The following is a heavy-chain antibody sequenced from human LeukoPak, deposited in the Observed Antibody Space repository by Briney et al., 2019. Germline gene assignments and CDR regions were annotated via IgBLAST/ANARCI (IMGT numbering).Heavy chain of an antibody. CDR2: IRGKAHSGRT. J-gene: IGHJ1*01. D-gene: IGHD4-17*01. Sequence: GGSLRLSCAASGFSFGDYAMSWVRQAPGKGLEWVGFIRGKAHSGRTEYAASVQGRFTISRDDSSSIAYMQMNSVKIEDTAVYYCTRGAVNDYGDGQYFQYWGQGTLVTVSS. CDR3: TRGAVNDYGDGQYFQY. V-gene: IGHV3-49*04. CDR1: GFSFGDYA.